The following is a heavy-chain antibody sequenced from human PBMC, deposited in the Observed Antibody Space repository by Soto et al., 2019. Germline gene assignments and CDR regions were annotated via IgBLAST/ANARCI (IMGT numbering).Heavy chain of an antibody. J-gene: IGHJ6*02. Sequence: GGSLRLSCAASGFTFSSYEMNWVRQAPGKGLEWVSYISSSGSTIYYADSVKGRFTISRDNAKNSLYLQMNSLRAEDTAVYYCARDGPDIPSGYYYGMDVWGQGTTVTV. CDR3: ARDGPDIPSGYYYGMDV. D-gene: IGHD3-9*01. V-gene: IGHV3-48*03. CDR1: GFTFSSYE. CDR2: ISSSGSTI.